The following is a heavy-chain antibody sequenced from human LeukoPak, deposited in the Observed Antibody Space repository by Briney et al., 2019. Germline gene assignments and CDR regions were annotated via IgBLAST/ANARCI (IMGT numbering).Heavy chain of an antibody. CDR3: ARGPGYYDSSGYYSNWFDP. CDR1: GGSFSGYY. V-gene: IGHV4-34*01. Sequence: SETLSLTCAVYGGSFSGYYWSWIRQPPGKGLEWIGEINHSGSTNYNPSLKSRVTISVDTSKNQFSLKLSSVTAADTAVYYCARGPGYYDSSGYYSNWFDPWGQGTLVTVSS. D-gene: IGHD3-22*01. CDR2: INHSGST. J-gene: IGHJ5*02.